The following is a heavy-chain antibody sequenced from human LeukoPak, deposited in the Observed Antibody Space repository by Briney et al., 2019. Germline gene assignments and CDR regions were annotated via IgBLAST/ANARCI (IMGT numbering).Heavy chain of an antibody. CDR2: ISYDGSNK. V-gene: IGHV3-30*03. Sequence: GGSLRLSCAASGFTFSSYGMHWVRQAPGKGLEWVAVISYDGSNKYYADSVKGRFTISRDTAKNTLYLQMNSLRAEDTAVYYCARDGRSGNFDKWGQGTLVSASS. CDR1: GFTFSSYG. J-gene: IGHJ4*02. CDR3: ARDGRSGNFDK. D-gene: IGHD1-26*01.